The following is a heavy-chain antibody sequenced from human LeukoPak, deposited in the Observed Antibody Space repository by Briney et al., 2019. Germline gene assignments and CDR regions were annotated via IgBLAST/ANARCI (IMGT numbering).Heavy chain of an antibody. CDR3: ARANGGYSYGYPDY. CDR1: GFTFSSYE. D-gene: IGHD5-18*01. CDR2: IHISGSPI. Sequence: AGGSLRLCCAASGFTFSSYEMNWVRQAPGKGPEWVSYIHISGSPIYYADSVKGRFTISRDNAKNSLFLQMNSLRAEDTAIYYCARANGGYSYGYPDYWGQGTLVTVSS. J-gene: IGHJ4*02. V-gene: IGHV3-48*03.